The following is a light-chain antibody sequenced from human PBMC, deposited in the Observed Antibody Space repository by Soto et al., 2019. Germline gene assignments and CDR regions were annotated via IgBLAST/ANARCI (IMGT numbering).Light chain of an antibody. CDR1: QSVGSY. Sequence: EIVMTQSPATLSVSPGERVSLSCRASQSVGSYLAWYQQKPGQAPRLVIYGASTRATGIPARFSGSGSGTAFTLTISSLQSEDFAVYYCQQYNIWPPRYTFGQGTTLEI. CDR2: GAS. CDR3: QQYNIWPPRYT. J-gene: IGKJ2*01. V-gene: IGKV3-15*01.